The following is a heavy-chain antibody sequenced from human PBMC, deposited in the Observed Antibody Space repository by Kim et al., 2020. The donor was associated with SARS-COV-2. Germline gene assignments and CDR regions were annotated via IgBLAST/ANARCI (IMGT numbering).Heavy chain of an antibody. CDR3: ARRQPLFSLRPCFDP. Sequence: SETLFLTCTVSGCSISSGDDYWGRLRPRPGMGLVWIGSISYSGTTYYNSFLKRRVTISVDTTNTQFFLKLSSVAAADTAEYYCARRQPLFSLRPCFDPWG. V-gene: IGHV4-30-4*01. D-gene: IGHD6-13*01. CDR2: ISYSGTT. J-gene: IGHJ5*02. CDR1: GCSISSGDDY.